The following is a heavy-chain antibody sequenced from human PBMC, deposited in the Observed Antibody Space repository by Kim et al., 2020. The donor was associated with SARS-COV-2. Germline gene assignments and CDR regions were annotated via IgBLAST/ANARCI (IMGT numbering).Heavy chain of an antibody. Sequence: SETLSLTCAVYGGSFSGYYWSWIRQPPGKGLEWVGEINHSGSTNYNPSLKSRVTISVDTSKNQFSLKLSSVTAADTAVYYCARGGVSRKIQVWLRHYYYYGMDVWGQGTTVTVSS. CDR3: ARGGVSRKIQVWLRHYYYYGMDV. J-gene: IGHJ6*02. D-gene: IGHD5-18*01. V-gene: IGHV4-34*01. CDR1: GGSFSGYY. CDR2: INHSGST.